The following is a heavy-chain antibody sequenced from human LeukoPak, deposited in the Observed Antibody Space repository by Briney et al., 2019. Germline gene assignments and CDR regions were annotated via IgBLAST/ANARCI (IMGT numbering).Heavy chain of an antibody. CDR3: ARGRGWFGELRKRWFDP. CDR2: INHSGST. D-gene: IGHD3-10*01. V-gene: IGHV4-34*01. Sequence: SETLSLTCAVYGGSFSGYYWSWIRQPPGKGLEWIGEINHSGSTNYNPSLKSRVTISVDTSKNQFSLKLSSVTAADTAVYYCARGRGWFGELRKRWFDPWGQGTLVTVSA. CDR1: GGSFSGYY. J-gene: IGHJ5*02.